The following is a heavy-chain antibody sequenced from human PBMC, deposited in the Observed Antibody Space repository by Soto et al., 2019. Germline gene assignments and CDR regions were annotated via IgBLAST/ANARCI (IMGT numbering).Heavy chain of an antibody. CDR3: ARERITMVRGAQGGYYYYGMDV. CDR2: IIPIFGTA. D-gene: IGHD3-10*01. V-gene: IGHV1-69*01. Sequence: QVQLVQSGAEVKKPGSSVKVSCKASGGTFSSYAISWVRQAPGQGLEWMGGIIPIFGTANYAQKFQGRVTITADESTSTAYMALSSLRSEDTAVYYCARERITMVRGAQGGYYYYGMDVWGQGTTVTVSS. CDR1: GGTFSSYA. J-gene: IGHJ6*02.